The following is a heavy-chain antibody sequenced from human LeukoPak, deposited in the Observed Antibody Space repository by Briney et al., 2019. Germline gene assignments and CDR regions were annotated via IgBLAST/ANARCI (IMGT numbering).Heavy chain of an antibody. CDR2: IYYSGST. CDR3: ARHEGVLWFGETLGRFDP. J-gene: IGHJ5*02. Sequence: PSETLSLTCTVSGGSISSSSYYWGWIRQPPGKGLEWIGSIYYSGSTYNNPSLKSRVTISVDTSKNQFSLKLSSVTAADTAVYYCARHEGVLWFGETLGRFDPWGQGTLVTVSS. V-gene: IGHV4-39*01. CDR1: GGSISSSSYY. D-gene: IGHD3-10*01.